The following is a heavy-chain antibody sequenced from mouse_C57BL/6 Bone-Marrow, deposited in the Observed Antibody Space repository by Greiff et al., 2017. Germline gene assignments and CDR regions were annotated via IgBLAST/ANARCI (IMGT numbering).Heavy chain of an antibody. Sequence: QVQLQQPGAELVRPGSSVKLSCKASGYTFTSYGMAWVKQRPGQGLEWIGNIYPSDSETHYNQTFKDKDTLTVDKSSSTAYMQLSSLTSEDSAGHYGARYGTGAMDDWGQGTSVTVSS. CDR3: ARYGTGAMDD. CDR2: IYPSDSET. D-gene: IGHD1-1*01. V-gene: IGHV1-61*01. J-gene: IGHJ4*01. CDR1: GYTFTSYG.